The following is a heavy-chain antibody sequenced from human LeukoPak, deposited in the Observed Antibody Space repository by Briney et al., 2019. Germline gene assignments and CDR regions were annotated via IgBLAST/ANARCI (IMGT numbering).Heavy chain of an antibody. CDR3: TRGLYNHGYYYYYMDV. CDR2: IRRKAYGGTT. V-gene: IGHV3-49*03. CDR1: GFTFGDYA. Sequence: GGCLRLSCTASGFTFGDYAMRWFRQAAGKGLEWIGFIRRKAYGGTTEYGAAVKGRFTTSRDDSKSIAYLQMNRLKTEDTAVYYRTRGLYNHGYYYYYMDVWGKGTTVTVSS. D-gene: IGHD1-1*01. J-gene: IGHJ6*03.